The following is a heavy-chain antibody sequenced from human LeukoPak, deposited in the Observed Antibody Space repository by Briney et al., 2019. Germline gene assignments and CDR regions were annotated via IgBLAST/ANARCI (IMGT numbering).Heavy chain of an antibody. J-gene: IGHJ4*02. D-gene: IGHD3-9*01. Sequence: ASVKVSCKASGYTFTGYYMHWVRQAPGQGLERMGWINPNSGGTNYAQKFQGRVTMTRDTSISTAYMELSRLRSDDTAVYYCARGPGLRYFDLTFDYWGQGTLVTVSS. CDR1: GYTFTGYY. CDR3: ARGPGLRYFDLTFDY. CDR2: INPNSGGT. V-gene: IGHV1-2*02.